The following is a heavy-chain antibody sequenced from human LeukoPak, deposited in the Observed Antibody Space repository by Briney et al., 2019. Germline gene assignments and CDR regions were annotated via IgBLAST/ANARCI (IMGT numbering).Heavy chain of an antibody. CDR2: INPNSGGT. CDR3: ARYSYASDAFDI. CDR1: GYTFTGYY. D-gene: IGHD5-18*01. Sequence: ASVKVSCKASGYTFTGYYMHWVRQAPGQGLEWMGWINPNSGGTNYAQKFQGRVTMTEDTSTDTAYMELSSLRSEDTAVYYCARYSYASDAFDIWGQGTMVTVSS. J-gene: IGHJ3*02. V-gene: IGHV1-2*02.